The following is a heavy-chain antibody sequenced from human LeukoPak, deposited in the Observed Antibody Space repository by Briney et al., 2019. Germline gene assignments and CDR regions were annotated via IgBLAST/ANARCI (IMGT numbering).Heavy chain of an antibody. CDR3: ARHFAGGTTYYYDSSGYHDAFDI. D-gene: IGHD3-22*01. J-gene: IGHJ3*02. Sequence: SETLSLTCTVSGYSISSGYYWGWIRQPPGKGLEWIGSIYHSGSTYYNPSLKSRVTISVDTSKNQFSLKLSSVTAADTAVYYCARHFAGGTTYYYDSSGYHDAFDIWGQGTMVTVSS. CDR2: IYHSGST. CDR1: GYSISSGYY. V-gene: IGHV4-38-2*02.